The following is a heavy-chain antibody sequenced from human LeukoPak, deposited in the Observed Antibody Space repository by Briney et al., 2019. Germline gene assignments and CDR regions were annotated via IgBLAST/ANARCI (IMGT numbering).Heavy chain of an antibody. CDR1: GGSISGYY. J-gene: IGHJ4*02. Sequence: SETLSLTCTVSGGSISGYYWSWIRQPPGKGLEWIGYINYSGSTNYNPSLKSRVTISVDTSKNQFSLKLSPVTAADTAVYYCARLKGEMATLPNPYVDSWGQGTLVTVSS. V-gene: IGHV4-59*01. D-gene: IGHD5-24*01. CDR2: INYSGST. CDR3: ARLKGEMATLPNPYVDS.